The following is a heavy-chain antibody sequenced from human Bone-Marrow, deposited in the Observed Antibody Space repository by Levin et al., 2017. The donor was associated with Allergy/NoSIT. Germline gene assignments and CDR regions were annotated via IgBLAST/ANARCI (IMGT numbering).Heavy chain of an antibody. V-gene: IGHV3-23*01. Sequence: GGSLRLSCTDSRFTFNTYAMSWVRQAPGKGLEWVSAISGGSGRTHYADSVKGRFTISRDNSKNILYLELSSLRAEDTAVYCCASFAAGSLYYGLDVWGQGTTVTVSS. D-gene: IGHD6-13*01. CDR2: ISGGSGRT. J-gene: IGHJ6*02. CDR3: ASFAAGSLYYGLDV. CDR1: RFTFNTYA.